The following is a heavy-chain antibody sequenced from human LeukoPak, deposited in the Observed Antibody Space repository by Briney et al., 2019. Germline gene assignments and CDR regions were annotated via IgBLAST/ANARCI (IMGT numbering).Heavy chain of an antibody. J-gene: IGHJ4*02. V-gene: IGHV3-30*03. Sequence: GGSLRLSCVASRFAFNSYGMHWVRQSPGKGLEWVATISYDGGDTYHTDSVKGRFTISRDNAKNSLYLQMNSLRAEDTAVYYCARYCSSTSCYRAFDYWGQGTLVTVSS. CDR1: RFAFNSYG. CDR2: ISYDGGDT. D-gene: IGHD2-2*01. CDR3: ARYCSSTSCYRAFDY.